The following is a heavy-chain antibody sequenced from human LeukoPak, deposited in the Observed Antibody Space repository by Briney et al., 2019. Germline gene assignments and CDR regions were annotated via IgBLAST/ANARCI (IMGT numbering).Heavy chain of an antibody. Sequence: GASVKVSCKASGYSFTSYGITWVRQAPGQGLEWMGWISAYNGNTNYAQRLQGRVTMTTDTSTSTAYMEPRSLTSDDTAVYYCARVPSGGPFDYWGQGTLVTVSS. D-gene: IGHD2-15*01. CDR3: ARVPSGGPFDY. V-gene: IGHV1-18*01. J-gene: IGHJ4*02. CDR1: GYSFTSYG. CDR2: ISAYNGNT.